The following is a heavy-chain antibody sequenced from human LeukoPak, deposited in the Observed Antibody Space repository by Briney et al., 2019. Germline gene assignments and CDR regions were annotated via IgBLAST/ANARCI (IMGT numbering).Heavy chain of an antibody. Sequence: SETLSLTCTVSGGSISSDYWVWIRQPPGKGLEWIGCVYYTGTTYYNPSLKSRVTISVGKSKNHFSLGLSSVTAADTAVYYCARRNLGSGRIDYWGQGTLVTVSS. J-gene: IGHJ4*02. D-gene: IGHD1-1*01. CDR3: ARRNLGSGRIDY. CDR1: GGSISSDY. V-gene: IGHV4-39*02. CDR2: VYYTGTT.